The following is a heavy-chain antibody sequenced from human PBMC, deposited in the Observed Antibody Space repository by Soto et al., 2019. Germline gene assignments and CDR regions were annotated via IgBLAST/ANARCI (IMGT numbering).Heavy chain of an antibody. D-gene: IGHD6-19*01. CDR1: GFTFSSYA. CDR2: ISYDGSNK. J-gene: IGHJ4*02. V-gene: IGHV3-30-3*01. CDR3: GRDTGAVAGPLGGFDY. Sequence: QVQLVESVGGVVQPGRSLRLSCAASGFTFSSYAMHCVRQAPGQGLERVAGISYDGSNKSYADSVKGRVTITRDRYKNALYLHMDCLRAEATAVYYYGRDTGAVAGPLGGFDYWGQGTLVTVSS.